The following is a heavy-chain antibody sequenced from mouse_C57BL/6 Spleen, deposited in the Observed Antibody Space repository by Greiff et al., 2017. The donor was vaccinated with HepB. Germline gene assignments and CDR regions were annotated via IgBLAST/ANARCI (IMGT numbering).Heavy chain of an antibody. J-gene: IGHJ2*01. D-gene: IGHD1-1*01. CDR1: GYTFTDYN. V-gene: IGHV1-18*01. Sequence: VQLQQSGPELVKPGASVKIPCKASGYTFTDYNMDWVKQSHGKSLEWIGDINPNNGGTIYNQKFKGKATLTVDKSSSTAYMELRSLTSEDTAVYYCARRVTTVAHFDYWGQGTTLTVSS. CDR2: INPNNGGT. CDR3: ARRVTTVAHFDY.